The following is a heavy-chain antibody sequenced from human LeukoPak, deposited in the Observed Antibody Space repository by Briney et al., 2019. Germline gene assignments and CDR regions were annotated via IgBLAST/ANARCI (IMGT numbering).Heavy chain of an antibody. CDR3: AADGYSGYDRFDY. CDR1: GFTFSSYS. Sequence: GGSLRLSCAASGFTFSSYSMNWVRQAPGKGLEWVSSISSSSSYIYYADSVKGRFTISRDNAKNSLYLQMNSLRAEDTAVYYCAADGYSGYDRFDYWGQGNLVTVSS. CDR2: ISSSSSYI. J-gene: IGHJ4*02. V-gene: IGHV3-21*01. D-gene: IGHD5-12*01.